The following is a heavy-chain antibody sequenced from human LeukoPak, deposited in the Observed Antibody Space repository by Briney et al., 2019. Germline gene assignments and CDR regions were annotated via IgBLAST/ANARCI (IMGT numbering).Heavy chain of an antibody. CDR2: ISERGGST. J-gene: IGHJ4*02. CDR1: GITLSNYG. D-gene: IGHD3-22*01. CDR3: ASADSSGYYYLDN. V-gene: IGHV3-23*01. Sequence: GGSLRLSCVVSGITLSNYGMGISERGGSTYYADSVKGRFTISRDNSKNTLYLQMNSLRAEDTAVYYCASADSSGYYYLDNWGQGTLVTVSS.